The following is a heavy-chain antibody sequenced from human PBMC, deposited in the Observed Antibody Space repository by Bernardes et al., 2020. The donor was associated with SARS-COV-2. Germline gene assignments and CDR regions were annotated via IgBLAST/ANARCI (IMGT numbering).Heavy chain of an antibody. CDR2: ISIRGTDM. Sequence: GGSLRLSCAASGFTFGLFEMNWVRQAPGEGLEWLSSISIRGTDMYYADSVRDRFTVSRDNAKNLLYLQMNGLRADDTAVYYCARATTVRGVGKIDYWGQGIPVTVS. CDR1: GFTFGLFE. CDR3: ARATTVRGVGKIDY. J-gene: IGHJ4*02. V-gene: IGHV3-48*03. D-gene: IGHD3-10*01.